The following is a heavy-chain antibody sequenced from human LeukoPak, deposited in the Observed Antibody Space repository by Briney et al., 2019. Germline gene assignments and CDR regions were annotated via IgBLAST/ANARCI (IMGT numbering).Heavy chain of an antibody. J-gene: IGHJ4*02. D-gene: IGHD5-18*01. CDR3: PKDFRRGYTYGTPDY. V-gene: IGHV3-15*01. Sequence: GGTLRLSCAASGFTFSKAWMSGVRQAPGKGLEWVGRIKSKSDGGTTDCADPVSGRLALSRDDAKNTLYLQMNRLKLEDTAVYYCPKDFRRGYTYGTPDYWGQGTLVPVSS. CDR2: IKSKSDGGTT. CDR1: GFTFSKAW.